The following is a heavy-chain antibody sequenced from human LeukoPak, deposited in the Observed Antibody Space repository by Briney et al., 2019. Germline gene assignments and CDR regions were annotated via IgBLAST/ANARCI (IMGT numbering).Heavy chain of an antibody. Sequence: GGSLRLSCAASRFTFSSYSMNWVRQAPGKGLEWVSSISSSSSYIYYADSVKGRFTISRDNAKNSLYLQMNSLRAEDTAVYYCARYTTAGYSSGWYGPSFDYWGQGTLVTVSS. CDR2: ISSSSSYI. V-gene: IGHV3-21*01. CDR3: ARYTTAGYSSGWYGPSFDY. CDR1: RFTFSSYS. D-gene: IGHD6-19*01. J-gene: IGHJ4*02.